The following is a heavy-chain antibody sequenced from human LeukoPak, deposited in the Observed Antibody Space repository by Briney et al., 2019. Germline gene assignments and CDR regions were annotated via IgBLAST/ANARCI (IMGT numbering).Heavy chain of an antibody. Sequence: AGGSLRLSCAASGFTFSNYGMHWVRQAPGKGLDWVAVILYDGSYKYYADSVKGRFTISRDNSKNTLYLQMNSLRAEDTAVYYCAKVVQYTASTGTGLDYWGQGTLVTVSS. CDR1: GFTFSNYG. V-gene: IGHV3-33*06. CDR3: AKVVQYTASTGTGLDY. CDR2: ILYDGSYK. J-gene: IGHJ4*02. D-gene: IGHD6-13*01.